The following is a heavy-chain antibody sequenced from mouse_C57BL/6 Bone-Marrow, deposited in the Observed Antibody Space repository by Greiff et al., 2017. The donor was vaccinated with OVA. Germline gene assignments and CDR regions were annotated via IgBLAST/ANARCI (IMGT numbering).Heavy chain of an antibody. CDR3: ARDYDYDVDWYFDV. CDR1: GYTFTSYD. CDR2: IYPRDGST. J-gene: IGHJ1*03. Sequence: LVESGPELVKPGASVKLSCKASGYTFTSYDINWVKQRPGQGLEWIGWIYPRDGSTKYNEKFKGKATLTVDTSSSTAYMELHSLTSEDSAVYFCARDYDYDVDWYFDVWGTGTTVTVSS. D-gene: IGHD2-4*01. V-gene: IGHV1-85*01.